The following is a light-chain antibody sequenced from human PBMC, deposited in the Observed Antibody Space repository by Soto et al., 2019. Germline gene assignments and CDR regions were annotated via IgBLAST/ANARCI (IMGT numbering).Light chain of an antibody. CDR2: LEGSGSY. J-gene: IGLJ3*02. CDR3: ETWDSNTPWV. CDR1: SEHSSYI. V-gene: IGLV4-60*03. Sequence: QPVLTQSSSASASLGSSVKLTCTLSSEHSSYIIAWHQQQPGKAPRYLMKLEGSGSYNKGSGVPDRFSGSSSGADRYLTISSLQSEDEADYYCETWDSNTPWVFGGGTQLTVL.